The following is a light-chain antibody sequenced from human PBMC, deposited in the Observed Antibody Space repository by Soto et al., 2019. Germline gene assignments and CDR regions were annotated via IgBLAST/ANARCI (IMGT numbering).Light chain of an antibody. V-gene: IGKV1-12*01. J-gene: IGKJ2*01. CDR1: QDINSW. Sequence: DIQMTQSPSSVSAFVGDRVTITCRASQDINSWLAWYQHKPGKAPKLLIYAASTLQSGVPSRFSGSRSGTDFTFTISSVQPEDIGTYYCQQSNSFPHTFGQGTKVEIK. CDR2: AAS. CDR3: QQSNSFPHT.